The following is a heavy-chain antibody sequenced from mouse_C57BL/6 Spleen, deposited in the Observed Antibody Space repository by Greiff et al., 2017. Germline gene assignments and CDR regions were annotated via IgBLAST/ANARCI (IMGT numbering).Heavy chain of an antibody. CDR2: INPSTGGT. J-gene: IGHJ2*01. D-gene: IGHD2-3*01. CDR1: GYSFTGYY. CDR3: ARAFDGYFDY. V-gene: IGHV1-42*01. Sequence: VQLQQPGAELVKPGASVKMSCKASGYSFTGYYMNWVKQSPEKSLEWIGEINPSTGGTTYNQKFKAKATLTVDKSSSTAYMQLKSLTSEDSAVYYCARAFDGYFDYWGQGTTLTVSS.